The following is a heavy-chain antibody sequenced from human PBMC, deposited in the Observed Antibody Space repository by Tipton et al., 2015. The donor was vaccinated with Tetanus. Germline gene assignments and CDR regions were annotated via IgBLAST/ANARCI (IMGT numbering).Heavy chain of an antibody. D-gene: IGHD6-19*01. CDR1: GGSISSTNYY. CDR2: IYNTGNT. Sequence: PGLVKPSETLSLTCTVSGGSISSTNYYWGWIRQPPGKGLEWIGSIYNTGNTYYNPALTSRVTMSVDTSKIQFSLKLSSVTAADTAVYYCARNTVAGTETFDYWGQGTLVTVSS. J-gene: IGHJ4*02. V-gene: IGHV4-39*01. CDR3: ARNTVAGTETFDY.